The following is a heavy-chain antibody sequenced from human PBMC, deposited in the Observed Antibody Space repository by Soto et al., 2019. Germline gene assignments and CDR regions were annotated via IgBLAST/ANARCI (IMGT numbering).Heavy chain of an antibody. Sequence: EVQLVESGGGLVQPGGSLRLSCAASGFTFSAYDMHWVRQPTGKGLEWVSAIGTQHDTYYPDSVKGRFTISRENAKSSLYLQMNSLRTGDTALYYCARQASYWHGGGGWLDPWGQGTLVTVSS. J-gene: IGHJ5*02. CDR3: ARQASYWHGGGGWLDP. V-gene: IGHV3-13*01. D-gene: IGHD2-8*02. CDR1: GFTFSAYD. CDR2: IGTQHDT.